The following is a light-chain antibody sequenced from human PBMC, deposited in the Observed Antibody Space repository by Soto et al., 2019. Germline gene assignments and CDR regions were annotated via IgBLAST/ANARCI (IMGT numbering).Light chain of an antibody. CDR2: KAS. V-gene: IGKV1-5*03. CDR1: RSIINW. J-gene: IGKJ1*01. CDR3: QQYSDHWT. Sequence: DIQLTQSPSTLSASVGDRVTITCRASRSIINWLAWYQQKSGKGPKLLIYKASNLQTGVPSRFSGSGYGTEFTPTISSLQPEDVATYYCQQYSDHWTFGQGTKVDI.